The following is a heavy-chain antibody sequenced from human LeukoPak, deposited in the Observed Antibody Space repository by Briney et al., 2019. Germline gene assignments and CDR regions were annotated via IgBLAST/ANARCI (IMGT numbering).Heavy chain of an antibody. CDR1: GGSLSGYY. V-gene: IGHV4-34*01. CDR2: INHSGST. J-gene: IGHJ2*01. CDR3: ARDWVNYWYFDL. Sequence: SETLSLTCAVYGGSLSGYYWSWIRQPPGKGLEWIGEINHSGSTNYNPSLKSRVTISVDTSKNQISLQLSSVTAADSAVYYCARDWVNYWYFDLWGRGTLVTVSS. D-gene: IGHD3-16*01.